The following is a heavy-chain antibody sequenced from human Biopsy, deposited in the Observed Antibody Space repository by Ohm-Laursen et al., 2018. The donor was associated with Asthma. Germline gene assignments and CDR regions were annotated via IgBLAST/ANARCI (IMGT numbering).Heavy chain of an antibody. J-gene: IGHJ4*02. CDR2: ITFDGSTQ. D-gene: IGHD6-13*01. CDR3: LRDTLGYYFDI. V-gene: IGHV3-30-3*01. Sequence: SLRLSRAASGRHFGSYNMHWARQAPGKGLEWVAVITFDGSTQHYADSVKGRFTISRDNSKNMLFLQMNSLRAEDTAVYYCLRDTLGYYFDIWGQGTQVTVSS. CDR1: GRHFGSYN.